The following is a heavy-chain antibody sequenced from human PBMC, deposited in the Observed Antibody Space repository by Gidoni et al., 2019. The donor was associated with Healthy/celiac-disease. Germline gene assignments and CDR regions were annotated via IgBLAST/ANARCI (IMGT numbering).Heavy chain of an antibody. Sequence: QLQLQESGPGLVKPSETLSLTCTVSWGYISSSSYYWGWIRQPPGKGLEWIGSIYYSGSTYYNPSLKSRVTISVDTSKNQFALKLSSVTAADTAVYYCARGNIYDTQSLDYWGQGTLVTVSS. V-gene: IGHV4-39*07. CDR1: WGYISSSSYY. J-gene: IGHJ4*02. CDR2: IYYSGST. CDR3: ARGNIYDTQSLDY. D-gene: IGHD5-12*01.